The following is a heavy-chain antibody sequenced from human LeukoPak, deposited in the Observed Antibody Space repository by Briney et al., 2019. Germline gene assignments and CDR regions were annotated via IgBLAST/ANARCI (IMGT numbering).Heavy chain of an antibody. Sequence: PSETLSLTCTVSGGSISSYYWSWLWQPPGKELEWIGDISYSGGTIYKDSLKGRVTISVDTSKNQFSLKVNSVTAADTAVYYRARQKLYFAPPMGFDYWGQGSLVTVSS. V-gene: IGHV4-59*01. D-gene: IGHD3-9*01. CDR1: GGSISSYY. J-gene: IGHJ4*02. CDR3: ARQKLYFAPPMGFDY. CDR2: ISYSGGT.